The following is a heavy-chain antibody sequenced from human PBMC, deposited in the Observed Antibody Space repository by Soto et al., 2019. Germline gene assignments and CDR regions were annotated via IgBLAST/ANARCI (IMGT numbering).Heavy chain of an antibody. CDR3: ASGLVPPPPPPYYFSYSGIDV. D-gene: IGHD3-16*01. CDR2: IIPIFGTA. J-gene: IGHJ6*04. V-gene: IGHV1-69*13. CDR1: GGTFSSYA. Sequence: VASVKVSCKASGGTFSSYAISWVRQAPGQGLEWMGGIIPIFGTANYAQKFQGRVTITADESTSTAYMELSRLRSEDTAVYYCASGLVPPPPPPYYFSYSGIDVWAKGNTIAFS.